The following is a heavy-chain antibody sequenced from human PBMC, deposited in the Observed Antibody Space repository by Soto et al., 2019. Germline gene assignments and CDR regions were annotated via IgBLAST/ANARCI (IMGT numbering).Heavy chain of an antibody. CDR1: GDSMSSPSKY. V-gene: IGHV4-39*01. CDR3: ARQGISDTFDI. CDR2: IYYSGDT. J-gene: IGHJ3*02. Sequence: SETLSLTCTVSGDSMSSPSKYWGWIRQPPGKGLEWIGSIYYSGDTYYNPSLKSRVTMSVDTSKRQLYLKLSSVTAADTAVYYCARQGISDTFDIWGQGTMVT.